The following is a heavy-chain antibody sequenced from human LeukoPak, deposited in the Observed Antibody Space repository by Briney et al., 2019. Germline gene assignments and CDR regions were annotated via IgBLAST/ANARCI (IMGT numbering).Heavy chain of an antibody. D-gene: IGHD6-19*01. V-gene: IGHV4-34*01. J-gene: IGHJ4*02. Sequence: SETLSLTCAVYGGSFSGYYWSWIRQPPGKGLEWIGEINHSGSTSYNPSLKSRVTISVDTSKNQFSLKLSSVTAADTAVYYCARGAAVTMDYWGQGTLVTVSS. CDR1: GGSFSGYY. CDR3: ARGAAVTMDY. CDR2: INHSGST.